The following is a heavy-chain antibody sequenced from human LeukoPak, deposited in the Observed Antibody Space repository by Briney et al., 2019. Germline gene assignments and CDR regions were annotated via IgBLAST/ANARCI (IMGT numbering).Heavy chain of an antibody. Sequence: GGSLRLSCAASGFTFSSSAMSWVRQAPGKGLNWVSGISGSGGSTYYADSVKGRFTISRDNAKDSLYLQMNSLRAEDTAVYFCARDDCSGGGCFDSWGQGTLVTVSS. J-gene: IGHJ4*02. D-gene: IGHD2-15*01. CDR2: ISGSGGST. CDR1: GFTFSSSA. CDR3: ARDDCSGGGCFDS. V-gene: IGHV3-23*01.